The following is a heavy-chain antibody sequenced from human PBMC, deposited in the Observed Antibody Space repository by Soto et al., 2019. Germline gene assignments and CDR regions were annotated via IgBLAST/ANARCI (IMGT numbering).Heavy chain of an antibody. V-gene: IGHV4-4*02. Sequence: ASETLSLTCAVSGGSISSSNWWRWVRQPPGKGLEWIGEIYHSGSTNYNPSLKSRVTISVDKSKNQFSLKLSSVTAADTAVYYCARGGRRLGGSNGFDPWGQGTLVTGSS. CDR1: GGSISSSNW. D-gene: IGHD1-26*01. J-gene: IGHJ5*02. CDR3: ARGGRRLGGSNGFDP. CDR2: IYHSGST.